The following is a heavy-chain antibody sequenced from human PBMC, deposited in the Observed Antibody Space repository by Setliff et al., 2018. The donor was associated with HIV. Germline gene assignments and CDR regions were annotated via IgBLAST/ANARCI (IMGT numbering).Heavy chain of an antibody. V-gene: IGHV4-59*08. J-gene: IGHJ4*02. CDR2: IYYNGIT. D-gene: IGHD3-10*01. Sequence: SETLSLTCTVSGGSISSHYWSWIRQPPGKGLEWIGSIYYNGITNYNPSLKSRLTISIDTSGRRFSLNLTSVTALDTAVYFCAKMVRGSLSARRMYYFDSWGQGMLVTGSS. CDR1: GGSISSHY. CDR3: AKMVRGSLSARRMYYFDS.